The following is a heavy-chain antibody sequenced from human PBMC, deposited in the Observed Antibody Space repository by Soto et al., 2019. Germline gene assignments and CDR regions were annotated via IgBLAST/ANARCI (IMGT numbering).Heavy chain of an antibody. V-gene: IGHV1-45*02. CDR2: ITPFNGDV. Sequence: SVKVSCKALGNTFTYRDLHWVRQAPGQALEWMGWITPFNGDVHYAQKFQERVTITRDRSINTAYMQMSSLRPEDTAMYFCASGGAGSGPFTWELPDHWGQGTLVTVSS. D-gene: IGHD1-26*01. CDR1: GNTFTYRD. CDR3: ASGGAGSGPFTWELPDH. J-gene: IGHJ4*02.